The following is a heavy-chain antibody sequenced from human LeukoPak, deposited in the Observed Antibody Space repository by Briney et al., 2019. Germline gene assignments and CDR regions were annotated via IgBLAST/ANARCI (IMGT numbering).Heavy chain of an antibody. V-gene: IGHV3-23*01. CDR1: GFIFSSYA. CDR3: AKDPLLDAFDI. J-gene: IGHJ3*02. CDR2: IRGSGDNT. Sequence: GGSLRLSCVTSGFIFSSYAMSWVRQAPGKGLEWVSAIRGSGDNTYYADSVKGRFTISRDNSKNTLYLQMNSLRAEDTAVYYCAKDPLLDAFDIWGQGTMVTVSS.